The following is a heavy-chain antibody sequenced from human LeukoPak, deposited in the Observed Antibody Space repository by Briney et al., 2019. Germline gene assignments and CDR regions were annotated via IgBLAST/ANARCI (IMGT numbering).Heavy chain of an antibody. J-gene: IGHJ4*02. D-gene: IGHD3-3*01. V-gene: IGHV4-61*02. Sequence: TSQTLSLTCTVSGGSISSGSYYWSWIRQPAGKGLEWIGRIYTSGSTNYNPSPKSRVTISVDTSKNQFSLKLSSVTAADTAVYYCARETERITIFGVVIQIDYWGQGTLVTVSS. CDR3: ARETERITIFGVVIQIDY. CDR2: IYTSGST. CDR1: GGSISSGSYY.